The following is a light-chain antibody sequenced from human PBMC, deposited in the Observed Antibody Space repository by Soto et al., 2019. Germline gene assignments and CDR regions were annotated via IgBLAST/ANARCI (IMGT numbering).Light chain of an antibody. Sequence: EIVVTPAPGTLSLSPGERATLSCRASQSVGSSYLAWYQQKPGQAPRLLIYGASSRATGFPDRFSGSGSGTDFTLTISRLETGDCAVYYCQQYDTSPYTFGQGNKLEI. V-gene: IGKV3-20*01. CDR1: QSVGSSY. CDR3: QQYDTSPYT. CDR2: GAS. J-gene: IGKJ2*01.